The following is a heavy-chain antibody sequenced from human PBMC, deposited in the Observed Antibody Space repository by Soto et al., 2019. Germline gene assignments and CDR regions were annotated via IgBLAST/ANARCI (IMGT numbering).Heavy chain of an antibody. CDR3: AGDEVGAVDFWSGPPRYYMDV. V-gene: IGHV3-21*01. Sequence: GGSLRLSCAASGFTFSSYSMNWVRQAPGKGLEWVSSISSSSSYIYYADSVKGRFTISRDNAKNSLYLQMNSLRAEDRAVYYGAGDEVGAVDFWSGPPRYYMDVWGKGTTVTVSS. CDR1: GFTFSSYS. D-gene: IGHD3-3*01. CDR2: ISSSSSYI. J-gene: IGHJ6*03.